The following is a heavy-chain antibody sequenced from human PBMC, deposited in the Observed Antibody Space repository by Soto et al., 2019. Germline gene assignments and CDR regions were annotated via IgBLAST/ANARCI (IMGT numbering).Heavy chain of an antibody. V-gene: IGHV3-74*01. D-gene: IGHD5-12*01. CDR1: GFTFSRYW. CDR2: INSDESTT. CDR3: ARVDKVATIT. Sequence: EVQLVESGGGLVQPGGSLRLSCVASGFTFSRYWMLWVRQAPGKGLVRVSRINSDESTTSYADSVKGRFTMSRDNAKNTLYLQMSSLRVEDTAVYYCARVDKVATITWGQGTLVIVSS. J-gene: IGHJ5*02.